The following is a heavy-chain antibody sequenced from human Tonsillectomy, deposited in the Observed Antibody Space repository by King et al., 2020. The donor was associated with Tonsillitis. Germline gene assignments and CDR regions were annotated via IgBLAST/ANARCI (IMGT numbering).Heavy chain of an antibody. Sequence: VQLVESGGGLLQPGGSLRLSCAASGFTFSSYEMNWVRRAPGKGLEWVSYISSSGRNTYYANSVKGRFTISRDNAKNSLYLQMCSLRAEDTALYFCAREGDSSGWYAFDVWGQGTMVIVSS. CDR3: AREGDSSGWYAFDV. CDR2: ISSSGRNT. D-gene: IGHD6-13*01. CDR1: GFTFSSYE. J-gene: IGHJ3*01. V-gene: IGHV3-48*03.